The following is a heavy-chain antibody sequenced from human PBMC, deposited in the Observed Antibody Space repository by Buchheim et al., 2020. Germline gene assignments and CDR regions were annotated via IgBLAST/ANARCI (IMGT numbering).Heavy chain of an antibody. CDR1: GFTFSSYW. J-gene: IGHJ5*02. CDR2: INSDGSTT. Sequence: EVQLLESGGGLVQPGGSLRLSCAASGFTFSSYWMHWVRQAPGKGPVWVSPINSDGSTTYYAGSVKGRFTISRDNAKNTLYLQMNSQRAEYKAVYYCDRGVIVRATLRWFDVWGQGT. V-gene: IGHV3-74*01. CDR3: DRGVIVRATLRWFDV. D-gene: IGHD1-26*01.